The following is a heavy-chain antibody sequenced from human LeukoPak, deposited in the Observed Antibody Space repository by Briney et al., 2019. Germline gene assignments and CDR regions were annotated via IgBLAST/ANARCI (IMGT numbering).Heavy chain of an antibody. J-gene: IGHJ6*03. D-gene: IGHD1-14*01. CDR2: ISGDGGST. CDR3: AKDISPGRGWYYMDV. Sequence: GGSLRLSCAASGFTFDDYAMHWVRQAPGKGLEWVSLISGDGGSTYYADSVKGRFTISRDNSKNSLYLQMNSLRTEDTALYYCAKDISPGRGWYYMDVWGEGTTVTVSS. V-gene: IGHV3-43*02. CDR1: GFTFDDYA.